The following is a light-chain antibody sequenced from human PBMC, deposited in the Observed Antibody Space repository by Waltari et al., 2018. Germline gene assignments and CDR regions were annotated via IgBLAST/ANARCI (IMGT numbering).Light chain of an antibody. CDR3: QQRSSWPWT. V-gene: IGKV3-11*01. Sequence: EIVLTQSPATLPLSPGERATLSCRASQSVSSDLAWYQQKPGQGPRLLIYDASNRATGIPARFSGSGSETDFTLTISSLEPEDFAVYYCQQRSSWPWTFGQGTKVDVK. CDR1: QSVSSD. CDR2: DAS. J-gene: IGKJ1*01.